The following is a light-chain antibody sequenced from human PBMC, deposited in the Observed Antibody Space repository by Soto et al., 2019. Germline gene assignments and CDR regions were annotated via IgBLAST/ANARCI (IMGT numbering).Light chain of an antibody. CDR2: EVS. Sequence: QSVLTQPASVSGSPGQSITISCTGTSSDVGSYNLVSWYQQHPGKAPKLMIYEVSKRPSGVSNRFSGSKSGNTASLTISGLQAEDGAYYFCCSNAGNSPFGFRGGTKPTVL. V-gene: IGLV2-23*02. CDR3: CSNAGNSPFG. J-gene: IGLJ2*01. CDR1: SSDVGSYNL.